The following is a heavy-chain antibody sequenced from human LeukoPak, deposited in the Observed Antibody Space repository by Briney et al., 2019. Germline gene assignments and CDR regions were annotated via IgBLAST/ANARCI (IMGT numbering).Heavy chain of an antibody. Sequence: ASVKVSCKASGYTFTSYGISWVRQAPGQGLEWMGWISAYNGNTNYAQKLQGRVTMTTDTSTSTAYMELRSLRSDDTAVYYCARDGGLLDYGSVNYYYYGMDVWGQGTTVTVSS. CDR2: ISAYNGNT. J-gene: IGHJ6*02. CDR3: ARDGGLLDYGSVNYYYYGMDV. V-gene: IGHV1-18*01. D-gene: IGHD3-10*01. CDR1: GYTFTSYG.